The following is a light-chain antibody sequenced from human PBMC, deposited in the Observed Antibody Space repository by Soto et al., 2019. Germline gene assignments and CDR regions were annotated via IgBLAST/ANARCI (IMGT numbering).Light chain of an antibody. V-gene: IGLV2-14*01. CDR2: EVS. CDR1: SSDVGGYNY. Sequence: QSVLTQPASVSGSPGQSITISCTGTSSDVGGYNYVSWYQQHPGKAPKLMIYEVSNRPSGVSNRFSGSKSGNTASLTISGLQADDEADYYCSSYVGASIYVFGTGTKVTVL. J-gene: IGLJ1*01. CDR3: SSYVGASIYV.